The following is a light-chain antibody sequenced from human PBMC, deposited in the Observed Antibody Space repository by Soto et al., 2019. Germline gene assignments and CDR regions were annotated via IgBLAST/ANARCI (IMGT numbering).Light chain of an antibody. CDR3: QSYDRSLSGWV. J-gene: IGLJ3*02. CDR2: GNN. V-gene: IGLV1-40*01. Sequence: QSVLTQPPSVSGAPGQRVTISCTGSSSNIGAGYDVHYYQQLPGTAPKLLIYGNNNRPSGVPDRFSGSKSGTSASLAITGLQAEDEADYYCQSYDRSLSGWVFGGGTKVTVL. CDR1: SSNIGAGYD.